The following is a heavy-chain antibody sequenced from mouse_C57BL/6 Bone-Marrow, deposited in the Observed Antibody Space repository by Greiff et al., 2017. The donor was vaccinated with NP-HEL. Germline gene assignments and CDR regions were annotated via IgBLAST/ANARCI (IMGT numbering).Heavy chain of an antibody. Sequence: VQLKESGPELVKPGASVKISCKASGYSFTDYNMNWVKQSNGKSLEWIGVINPNYGTTSYNQKFEGKATLTVDQSSSTAYMQLNSLTSEDSAVYYCARGDGSSNRWYFDVWGTGTTVTVSS. CDR2: INPNYGTT. D-gene: IGHD1-1*01. J-gene: IGHJ1*03. CDR1: GYSFTDYN. V-gene: IGHV1-39*01. CDR3: ARGDGSSNRWYFDV.